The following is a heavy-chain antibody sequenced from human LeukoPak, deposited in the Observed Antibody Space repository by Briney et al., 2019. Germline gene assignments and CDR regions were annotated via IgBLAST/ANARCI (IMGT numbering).Heavy chain of an antibody. CDR1: GFIFSSYS. V-gene: IGHV3-48*04. CDR3: ARGQRIAVAGTAWFDP. CDR2: ISSSGYTI. Sequence: WGSLRLSCAASGFIFSSYSISWVRQAPGKGLEWVSYISSSGYTIYYADSAKGRFTISRDNDKNSLYLQMNSLRAEDTAVYYCARGQRIAVAGTAWFDPWGQGTLVTVSS. D-gene: IGHD6-19*01. J-gene: IGHJ5*02.